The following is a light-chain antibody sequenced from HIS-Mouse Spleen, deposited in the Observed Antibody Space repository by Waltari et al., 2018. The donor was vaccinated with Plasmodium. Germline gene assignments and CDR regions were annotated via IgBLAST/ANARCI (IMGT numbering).Light chain of an antibody. CDR3: QSADSSGTYWV. V-gene: IGLV3-25*03. CDR2: KDS. Sequence: SYELTQPPSVSVSPGQTARITCSGDALPKQYAYWYQQKTGQAPALVIYKDSERPSGIPERFSGSSSGTTVTLTISGVQAEDEADYYCQSADSSGTYWVFGGGTKLTVL. J-gene: IGLJ3*02. CDR1: ALPKQY.